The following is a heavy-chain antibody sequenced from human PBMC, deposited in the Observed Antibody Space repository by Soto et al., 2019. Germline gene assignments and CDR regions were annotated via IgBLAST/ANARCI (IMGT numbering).Heavy chain of an antibody. D-gene: IGHD3-10*01. CDR1: GFTFYNYA. CDR2: IRGSGGGT. J-gene: IGHJ6*02. Sequence: HPGGSLRLSCAASGFTFYNYAMNWVRQAPGKGLEWVSAIRGSGGGTYYADSVKDRFTISRDNSKNTLYLQINTLRADDTAVYYCAKDGSPGSGTYYPYYYGMDVWGQGTTVTVSS. V-gene: IGHV3-23*01. CDR3: AKDGSPGSGTYYPYYYGMDV.